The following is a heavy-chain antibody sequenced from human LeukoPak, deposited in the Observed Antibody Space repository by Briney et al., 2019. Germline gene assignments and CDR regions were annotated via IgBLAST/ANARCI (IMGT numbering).Heavy chain of an antibody. Sequence: SGTLSLTCTVAGGSISSYYWSWIRQPPGKGLEWIGYIYYSGSTNYNPSLKSRVTISVDTSKNQFSLKLSSVTAADTAVYDCAYGSGCYGYRGQGTLVTVSS. CDR1: GGSISSYY. CDR3: AYGSGCYGY. CDR2: IYYSGST. J-gene: IGHJ4*02. D-gene: IGHD6-19*01. V-gene: IGHV4-59*01.